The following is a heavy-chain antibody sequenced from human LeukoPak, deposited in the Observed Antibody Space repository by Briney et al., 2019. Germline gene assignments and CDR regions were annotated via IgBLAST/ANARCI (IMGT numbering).Heavy chain of an antibody. CDR3: TRRTYCSGGNCNEDY. D-gene: IGHD2-15*01. CDR1: GFTFADYA. V-gene: IGHV3-49*03. CDR2: IRAKAYGGTA. J-gene: IGHJ4*02. Sequence: PGGSLRLSCTASGFTFADYAMSWFRQAPGKGLEWVGFIRAKAYGGTADYAASVKGRFTLSRDDSKSIAYLQMNSLKTEDTAVYYCTRRTYCSGGNCNEDYWDQGTLVTVSS.